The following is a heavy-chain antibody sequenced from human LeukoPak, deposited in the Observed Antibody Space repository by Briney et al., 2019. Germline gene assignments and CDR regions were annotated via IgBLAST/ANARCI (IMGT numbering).Heavy chain of an antibody. CDR2: IRTKAYGGTT. D-gene: IGHD3-16*01. CDR1: GFTFGDYA. V-gene: IGHV3-49*03. Sequence: PGRSLRLSCTASGFTFGDYAMSWFRQAPGKGLEWVGFIRTKAYGGTTEYAASVKGRFTISRDDSKSIAYLQMNSLKTEDTAVYYCTRDTYPRITTVDYWGQGTLVTVSS. CDR3: TRDTYPRITTVDY. J-gene: IGHJ4*02.